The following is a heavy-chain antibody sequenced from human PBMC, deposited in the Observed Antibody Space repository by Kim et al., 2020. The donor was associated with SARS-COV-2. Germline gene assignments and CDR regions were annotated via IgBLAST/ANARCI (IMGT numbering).Heavy chain of an antibody. CDR2: IWYDGSTK. D-gene: IGHD1-1*01. J-gene: IGHJ6*03. V-gene: IGHV3-33*01. CDR3: ARDGSNWNDWVYYYMDV. CDR1: RFTFSSNG. Sequence: GGSLRLSCAASRFTFSSNGMHWVRQAPGKGLEWVAVIWYDGSTKYHADSVKGRFTISRDNSKNTVYLQMNSLRADDTAVYYCARDGSNWNDWVYYYMDVWGKGTTVTVSS.